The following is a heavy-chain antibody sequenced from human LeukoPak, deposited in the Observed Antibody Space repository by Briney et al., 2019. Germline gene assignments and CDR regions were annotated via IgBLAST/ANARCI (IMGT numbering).Heavy chain of an antibody. CDR3: ARSTMVRGDYFDY. CDR1: GFTFSSYA. Sequence: PGGSLRLSCAASGFTFSSYAMHWVRQAPGKGLEWVAVISYDGSNKYYADSVKGRFTISRDNSKNTLYLQMNSPRAEDTAVYYCARSTMVRGDYFDYWGQGTLVTVSS. V-gene: IGHV3-30-3*01. CDR2: ISYDGSNK. J-gene: IGHJ4*02. D-gene: IGHD3-10*01.